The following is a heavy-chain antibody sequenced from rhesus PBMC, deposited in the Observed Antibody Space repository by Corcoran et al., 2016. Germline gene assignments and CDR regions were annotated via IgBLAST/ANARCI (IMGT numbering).Heavy chain of an antibody. CDR3: ARDSIAAAGEVDY. CDR1: GGSISSNY. CDR2: IYGSSGST. D-gene: IGHD6-25*01. V-gene: IGHV4-160*01. J-gene: IGHJ4*01. Sequence: QVQLQESGPAVVKPSETLSLTCAVSGGSISSNYWSWIRQPPGKGLDWIVYIYGSSGSTYYNPSLKRRVTISTDTAKNQFSLKLSYVTAADTAVYYCARDSIAAAGEVDYWGQGVQVTVSS.